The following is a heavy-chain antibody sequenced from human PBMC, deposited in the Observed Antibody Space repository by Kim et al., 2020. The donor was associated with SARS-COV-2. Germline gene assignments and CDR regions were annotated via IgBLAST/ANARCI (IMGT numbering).Heavy chain of an antibody. V-gene: IGHV4-39*07. J-gene: IGHJ4*02. CDR2: IYYSGST. Sequence: SETLSLTCTVSGGSISSSSYYWGWIRQPPGKGLEWIGSIYYSGSTYYNPSLKSRVTISVDTSKNQFSLKLSSVTAADTAVYYCARRDILTAFDYWGQGTL. D-gene: IGHD3-9*01. CDR3: ARRDILTAFDY. CDR1: GGSISSSSYY.